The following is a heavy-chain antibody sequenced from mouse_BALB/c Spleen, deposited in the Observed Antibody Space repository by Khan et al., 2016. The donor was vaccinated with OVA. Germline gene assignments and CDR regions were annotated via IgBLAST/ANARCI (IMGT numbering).Heavy chain of an antibody. V-gene: IGHV5-6-3*01. CDR1: GFTFSSYC. CDR3: ARMARTIN. Sequence: EVELVESGGGLVQPGGSLKLSCAASGFTFSSYCMSWVRQTPDKRLELVATINSNGGSTYYPDSVKGRVTISRDNAKNTLYLQMSRLKSEDTAMYYCARMARTINWGQGTTLTVSS. CDR2: INSNGGST. J-gene: IGHJ2*01.